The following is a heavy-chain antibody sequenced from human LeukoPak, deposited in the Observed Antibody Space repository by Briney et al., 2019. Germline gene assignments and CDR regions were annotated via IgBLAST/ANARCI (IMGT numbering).Heavy chain of an antibody. CDR3: ARDQHSSSDF. D-gene: IGHD2-15*01. J-gene: IGHJ4*02. CDR1: GFTFSNYC. Sequence: GGSLRLSCAVSGFTFSNYCMNWVRQAPGKGLEWVSYIDGGSNTIYYADSVKGRFTISRDNAKNSLYLQMNSLRDEDTAVYYCARDQHSSSDFWGQGTVVTISS. V-gene: IGHV3-48*02. CDR2: IDGGSNTI.